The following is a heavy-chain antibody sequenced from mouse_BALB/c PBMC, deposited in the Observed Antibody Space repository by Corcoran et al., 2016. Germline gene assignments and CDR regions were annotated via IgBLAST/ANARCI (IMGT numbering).Heavy chain of an antibody. D-gene: IGHD4-1*01. Sequence: QVQLQQSGAELAKPGASVKMSCKASGYTFTSYWMHWVKQRPGQGLEWIGYINPSTGYTEYNQKFKDKATLTADKSSSTAYMQLSSLTSEDSAVYYFARYWERDYFDYWGQGTTLTVSS. V-gene: IGHV1-7*01. J-gene: IGHJ2*01. CDR1: GYTFTSYW. CDR2: INPSTGYT. CDR3: ARYWERDYFDY.